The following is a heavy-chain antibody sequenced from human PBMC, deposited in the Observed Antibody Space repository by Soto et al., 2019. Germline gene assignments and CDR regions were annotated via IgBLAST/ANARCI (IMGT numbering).Heavy chain of an antibody. Sequence: QPQLQASGPGLVKPSETLSLMCTVSGDSISSSPYYWGWIRQPPGKGLEWIATIPSSGSTYYNPSLSSRVTISVDTSKNQFSLKVSSVTAADTAVYYCARCSYSRSWSERWCQGTLVTVSS. D-gene: IGHD6-13*01. CDR2: IPSSGST. CDR1: GDSISSSPYY. CDR3: ARCSYSRSWSER. J-gene: IGHJ5*02. V-gene: IGHV4-39*01.